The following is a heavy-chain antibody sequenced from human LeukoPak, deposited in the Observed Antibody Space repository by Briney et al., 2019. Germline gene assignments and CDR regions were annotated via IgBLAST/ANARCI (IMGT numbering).Heavy chain of an antibody. CDR1: GGSISSGDYY. V-gene: IGHV4-30-4*08. CDR2: IYYSGST. CDR3: AREAPMIVDDAFDI. J-gene: IGHJ3*02. D-gene: IGHD3-22*01. Sequence: SETLSLTCTVSGGSISSGDYYWSWIRQPPGKGLEWIGYIYYSGSTYYNPSVKSRVTISVDTSKNQFSLKLSSVTAADTAVYYCAREAPMIVDDAFDIWGQGTMVTVSS.